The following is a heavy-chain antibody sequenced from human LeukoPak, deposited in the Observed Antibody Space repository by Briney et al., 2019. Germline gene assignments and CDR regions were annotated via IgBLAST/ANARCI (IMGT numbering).Heavy chain of an antibody. J-gene: IGHJ4*02. D-gene: IGHD3-22*01. CDR2: INPSGGST. CDR1: GYTFTSYY. V-gene: IGHV1-46*01. Sequence: ASVKVSCKASGYTFTSYYMHWVRQAPGQGLEWMGIINPSGGSTSYAQKFQGRVTMTRDTSTSTVYMELSSLRAEDTAVYYCAKVTGAAGQYYDSDPYYPGFDHWGQGTLVTVSS. CDR3: AKVTGAAGQYYDSDPYYPGFDH.